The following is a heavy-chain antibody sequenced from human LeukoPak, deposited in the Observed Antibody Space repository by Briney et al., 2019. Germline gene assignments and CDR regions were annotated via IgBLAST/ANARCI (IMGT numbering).Heavy chain of an antibody. CDR2: ISSSSTI. CDR1: GFTFSSYS. Sequence: GGSLRLSCAASGFTFSSYSMNWVRQAPGKGLEWVSYISSSSTIYYADSVKGRFTISRDNAKNSLYLQMNSLRAEDTAVYYCARRGDSYWGQGTLVTVSS. CDR3: ARRGDSY. J-gene: IGHJ4*02. D-gene: IGHD3-16*01. V-gene: IGHV3-48*04.